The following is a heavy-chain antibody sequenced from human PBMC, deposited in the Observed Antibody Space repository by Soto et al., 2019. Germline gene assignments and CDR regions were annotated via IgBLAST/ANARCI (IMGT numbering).Heavy chain of an antibody. J-gene: IGHJ4*02. CDR2: IYYSGST. V-gene: IGHV4-59*01. D-gene: IGHD1-20*01. CDR3: ASYNWNDGVVDY. CDR1: GGSISSYY. Sequence: SETLSLTCTVSGGSISSYYWSWIRQPPGKGLEWIWYIYYSGSTNYNPSLKSRVTISVDTSKNQFSLKLSSVTAADTAVYYCASYNWNDGVVDYWGQGTLVTVSS.